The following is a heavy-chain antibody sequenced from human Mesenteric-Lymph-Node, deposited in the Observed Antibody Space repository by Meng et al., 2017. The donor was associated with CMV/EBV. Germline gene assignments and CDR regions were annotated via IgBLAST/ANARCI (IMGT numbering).Heavy chain of an antibody. CDR3: AGHPRDFDF. V-gene: IGHV4-34*01. Sequence: LSLTCGVYGGSFSDCFWSWIRQSPGKGLEWIGEVTPFGTTNYNPSLKSRVTISADTSKSQFSLKLTSMTAADTAVYYCAGHPRDFDFWGQGTLVTVSS. CDR1: GGSFSDCF. J-gene: IGHJ4*02. CDR2: VTPFGTT.